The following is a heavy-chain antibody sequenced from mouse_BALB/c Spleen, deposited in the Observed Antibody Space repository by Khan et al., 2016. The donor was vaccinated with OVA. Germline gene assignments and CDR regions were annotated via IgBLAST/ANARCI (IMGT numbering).Heavy chain of an antibody. Sequence: VQLQQSGPELMKPGASVKISCKASGYSFTSYYIHWVIQSHGKSLEWIGYIDPFSGGTTYNQKFKGKATLTVDKSSSTAYIHISNLTSEDSAGDYYTAHGYVAWLTSWGQGTLVTVS. J-gene: IGHJ3*01. CDR1: GYSFTSYY. CDR2: IDPFSGGT. CDR3: TAHGYVAWLTS. V-gene: IGHV1S135*01. D-gene: IGHD2-2*01.